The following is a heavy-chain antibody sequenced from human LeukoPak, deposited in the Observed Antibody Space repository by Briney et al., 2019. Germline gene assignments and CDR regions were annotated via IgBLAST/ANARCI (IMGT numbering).Heavy chain of an antibody. V-gene: IGHV3-74*01. CDR2: INSDWSST. CDR1: GFTFSTYW. D-gene: IGHD1-14*01. J-gene: IGHJ3*02. CDR3: ARVGPGVLAAFDI. Sequence: GGSLRLSCAASGFTFSTYWMHWVRQAPGKGLVWVSRINSDWSSTSYADSVKGRFTISRDNAKNTQYLQMNSLRAEDTAVYYCARVGPGVLAAFDIWGQGTMVTVSS.